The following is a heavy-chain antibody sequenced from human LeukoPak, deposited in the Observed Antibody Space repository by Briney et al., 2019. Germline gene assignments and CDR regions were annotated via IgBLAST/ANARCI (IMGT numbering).Heavy chain of an antibody. J-gene: IGHJ5*02. CDR2: IYSSGST. D-gene: IGHD3-22*01. V-gene: IGHV4-59*01. CDR1: EDSICSYY. Sequence: SETLCLTRTLSEDSICSYYWSWIPQPPGKGVGWIGYIYSSGSTNYNPSLQSRVTMSVDTSKNQFYLKLVSVTAADTAVYYCARSRDSSGYRNNWFDPWGQGTLVTVSS. CDR3: ARSRDSSGYRNNWFDP.